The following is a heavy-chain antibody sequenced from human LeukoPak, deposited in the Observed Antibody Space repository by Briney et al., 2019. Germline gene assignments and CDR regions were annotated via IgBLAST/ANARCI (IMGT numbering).Heavy chain of an antibody. D-gene: IGHD2-15*01. CDR3: AREEIVVVAADGWFDP. J-gene: IGHJ5*02. CDR1: GCTFTGYY. V-gene: IGHV1-2*02. CDR2: INPNSGGT. Sequence: ASVKVSCKASGCTFTGYYMHWVRQAPGQGLEWMGWINPNSGGTNYAQKFQGRVTMTRDTSISTAYMELSRLRSDGTAVYYCAREEIVVVAADGWFDPWGQGTLVTVSS.